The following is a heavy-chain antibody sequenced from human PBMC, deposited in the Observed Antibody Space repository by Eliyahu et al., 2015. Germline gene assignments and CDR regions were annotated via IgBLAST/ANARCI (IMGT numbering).Heavy chain of an antibody. CDR3: ARGREGWFDP. J-gene: IGHJ5*02. CDR2: IYTSGST. V-gene: IGHV4-4*07. CDR1: GGSISSYY. Sequence: QVQLQESGPGLVKPSETLSLTCTVSGGSISSYYWRWIRXSAGKGLEWIGRIYTSGSTNYNPSLKSRVTMSVDTSKNQFSLKLNSVTAADTAIYYCARGREGWFDPWGQGTLVTVSS.